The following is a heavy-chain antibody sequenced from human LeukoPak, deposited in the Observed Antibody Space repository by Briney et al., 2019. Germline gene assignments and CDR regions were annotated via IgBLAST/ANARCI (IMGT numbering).Heavy chain of an antibody. J-gene: IGHJ5*02. V-gene: IGHV3-23*01. CDR1: GFTFSSYA. CDR3: VRGAMTSWFAP. Sequence: GGSLRLSCAASGFTFSSYAMSWVRQAPGKGLEWVSSISPNGGITYYADSVTGRFAISRDNSRNTLYVQMNSLRAEDTAVYYCVRGAMTSWFAPGGQGTLVTVSS. CDR2: ISPNGGIT. D-gene: IGHD2-2*01.